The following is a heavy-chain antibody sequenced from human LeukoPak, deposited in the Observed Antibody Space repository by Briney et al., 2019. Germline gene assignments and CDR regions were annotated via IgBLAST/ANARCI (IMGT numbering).Heavy chain of an antibody. D-gene: IGHD6-13*01. CDR2: ISDSGSDS. V-gene: IGHV3-23*01. CDR1: GFTFSSYA. J-gene: IGHJ4*02. Sequence: GGSLRLSCAASGFTFSSYAMSWVRQAPGKGLEWVSAISDSGSDSYYADSVKGRFTISRDNSKNTLFLQMNSLRGEDTAVYYCAKRVPYSSSWPSLDYWGQGTLVTVSS. CDR3: AKRVPYSSSWPSLDY.